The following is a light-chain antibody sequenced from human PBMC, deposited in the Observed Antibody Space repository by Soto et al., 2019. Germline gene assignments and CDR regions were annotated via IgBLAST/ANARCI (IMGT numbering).Light chain of an antibody. CDR2: DVN. V-gene: IGLV2-14*03. CDR1: GSDVGGYNY. CDR3: SSHSSSSTLVV. Sequence: QSALSQPASMSGSPGQSITISCTGTGSDVGGYNYVSWYRQYPGKAPKLIIYDVNNRPSEVSNRFSGSKSGNTASLTISGLQAEDEADYYCSSHSSSSTLVVFGGGTKLTVL. J-gene: IGLJ2*01.